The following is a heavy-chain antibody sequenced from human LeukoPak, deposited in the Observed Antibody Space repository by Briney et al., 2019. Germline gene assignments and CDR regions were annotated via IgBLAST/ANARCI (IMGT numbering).Heavy chain of an antibody. CDR3: ARKTGRGYCSGGSCSSWFDP. Sequence: SVKVSCKASGGTFSSYAISWVRQAPGQGLEWMGGIIPIFGTANYARKFQGRVTITADESTSTAYMELSSLRSEDTAVYYCARKTGRGYCSGGSCSSWFDPWGQGTLVTVSS. J-gene: IGHJ5*02. V-gene: IGHV1-69*01. CDR1: GGTFSSYA. CDR2: IIPIFGTA. D-gene: IGHD2-15*01.